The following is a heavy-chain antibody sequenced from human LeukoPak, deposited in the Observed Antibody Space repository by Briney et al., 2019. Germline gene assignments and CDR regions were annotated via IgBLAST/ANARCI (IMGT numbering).Heavy chain of an antibody. J-gene: IGHJ4*02. V-gene: IGHV4-39*01. CDR2: IYYSGST. CDR1: GGSISSSSYY. Sequence: PSETLSLTCTVSGGSISSSSYYWGWIRQPPGKGLEWIGTIYYSGSTYYNPSLKSRVTISVDTSKNQFSLKLSSVTAADTAVYYCAGRFLEWLLDYWGQGPLVTVSS. CDR3: AGRFLEWLLDY. D-gene: IGHD3-3*01.